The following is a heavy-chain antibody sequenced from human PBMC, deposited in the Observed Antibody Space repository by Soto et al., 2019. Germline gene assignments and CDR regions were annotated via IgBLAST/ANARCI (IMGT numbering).Heavy chain of an antibody. V-gene: IGHV4-31*03. CDR2: IYYSGST. CDR1: GGSISSGVYY. D-gene: IGHD2-2*02. Sequence: SSQTLSRTCTVSGGSISSGVYYWIWIRQHPGKGLEWIGYIYYSGSTYYNPSLKSRVTISVDTSKNQFSLKLSSVTAADTAVYYCARAYCSSTSCYTNWFDPWGQGTLVPVSS. CDR3: ARAYCSSTSCYTNWFDP. J-gene: IGHJ5*02.